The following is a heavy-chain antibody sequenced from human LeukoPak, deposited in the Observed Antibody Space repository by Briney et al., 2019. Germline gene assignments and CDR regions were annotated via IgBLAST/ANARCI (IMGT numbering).Heavy chain of an antibody. CDR2: IIPIFGTA. V-gene: IGHV1-69*06. Sequence: GASVKVSCKASGGTFSSYAISWVRQAPGQGLEWMGGIIPIFGTANYAQKFQGRVTITADKSTSTAYMEPSSLRSEDTAVYYCASGSSGKFDYWGQGTLVTVSS. J-gene: IGHJ4*02. CDR3: ASGSSGKFDY. D-gene: IGHD6-19*01. CDR1: GGTFSSYA.